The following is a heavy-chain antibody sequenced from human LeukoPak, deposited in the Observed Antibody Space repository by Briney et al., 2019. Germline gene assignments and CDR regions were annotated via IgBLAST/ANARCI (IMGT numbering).Heavy chain of an antibody. CDR1: GFTFSSYG. V-gene: IGHV3-30*02. Sequence: GGSLRLSCAASGFTFSSYGMHWVRQAPGKGLEWVAFIRYDGSNKYYADSVKGRFTISRDNSKNTLYLQMNSLRAEDTAVYYCAKESSTIFGVVIISYFDYWGQGTLVTVSS. CDR2: IRYDGSNK. CDR3: AKESSTIFGVVIISYFDY. D-gene: IGHD3-3*01. J-gene: IGHJ4*02.